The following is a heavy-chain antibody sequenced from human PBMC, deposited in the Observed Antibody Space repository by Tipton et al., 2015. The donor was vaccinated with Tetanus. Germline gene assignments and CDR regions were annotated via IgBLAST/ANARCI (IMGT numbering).Heavy chain of an antibody. Sequence: LVQSGAEVKKPGASVKVSCKASGYTFTGYYIYWVRQAPGQGLEWMGWIDPNSGGTVYAQKFQGRVTMTRDTSISTAYMELRSLRSDDTAVYYCARDRGDYIYYGMDVWGPGTTVTVSS. D-gene: IGHD3-22*01. V-gene: IGHV1-2*02. CDR1: GYTFTGYY. CDR2: IDPNSGGT. CDR3: ARDRGDYIYYGMDV. J-gene: IGHJ6*02.